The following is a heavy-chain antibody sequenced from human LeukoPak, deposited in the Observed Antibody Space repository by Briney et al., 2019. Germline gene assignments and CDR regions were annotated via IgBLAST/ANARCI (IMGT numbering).Heavy chain of an antibody. CDR2: IIPIFGTA. CDR3: ARDPNCSSTSCYAATDY. CDR1: GGTFSSYA. V-gene: IGHV1-69*01. D-gene: IGHD2-2*01. Sequence: GPSVKVSCKASGGTFSSYAISWVRQAPGQGLEWMGGIIPIFGTANYAQKFQGRVTITADESTSTAYMELSSLRSEDTAVYYCARDPNCSSTSCYAATDYWGQGTLVTVSS. J-gene: IGHJ4*02.